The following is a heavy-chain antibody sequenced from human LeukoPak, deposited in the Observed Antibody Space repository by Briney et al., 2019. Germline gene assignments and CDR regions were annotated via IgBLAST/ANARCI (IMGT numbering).Heavy chain of an antibody. V-gene: IGHV3-48*01. CDR3: VTNFDPDVD. J-gene: IGHJ4*02. D-gene: IGHD3-9*01. CDR1: GFSFSSNS. Sequence: PGGSLRLSCAASGFSFSSNSMNWVRQAPGKGLEWVSYISGSSTIYYADSVKGRFTISRDNAKNLLYLQMNSLRAEDTAVYYCVTNFDPDVDWGQGTLVTVSS. CDR2: ISGSSTI.